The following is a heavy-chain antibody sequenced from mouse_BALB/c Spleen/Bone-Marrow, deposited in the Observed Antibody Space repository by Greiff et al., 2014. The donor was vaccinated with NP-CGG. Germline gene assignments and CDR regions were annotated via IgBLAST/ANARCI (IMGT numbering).Heavy chain of an antibody. J-gene: IGHJ2*01. Sequence: VVESGAELVRPGSSVKISCKSSGYVFSTYWINWVKQRPGQGLEWIGQIYPGDGDTDFNGKFKDKATLTADESSNTAYMQLSSLTSEDSAVYFCARGGISVDYWGQGTTLTVSS. V-gene: IGHV1-80*01. CDR3: ARGGISVDY. CDR1: GYVFSTYW. CDR2: IYPGDGDT.